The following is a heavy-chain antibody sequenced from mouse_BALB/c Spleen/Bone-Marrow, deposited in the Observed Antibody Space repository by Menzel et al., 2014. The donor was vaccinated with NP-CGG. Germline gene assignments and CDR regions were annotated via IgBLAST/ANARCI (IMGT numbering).Heavy chain of an antibody. CDR1: GFTFSSYA. D-gene: IGHD1-2*01. V-gene: IGHV5-6-5*01. Sequence: EVQGVESGGGLVKPGGSLKLSRAASGFTFSSYAMSWVRQTPEKRLEWVASISSGGSTYYPDSVKGRFTISRDNARNILYLQMSSLRSEDTAMYYCAREGGTTAHYYAMDYWGQGTSVTVSS. CDR2: ISSGGST. J-gene: IGHJ4*01. CDR3: AREGGTTAHYYAMDY.